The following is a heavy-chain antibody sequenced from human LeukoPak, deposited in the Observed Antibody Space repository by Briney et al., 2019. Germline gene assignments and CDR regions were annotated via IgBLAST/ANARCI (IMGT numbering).Heavy chain of an antibody. CDR1: GFTFSSYS. J-gene: IGHJ6*03. CDR3: AKDGQDIVVVVAAHYYYYMDV. D-gene: IGHD2-15*01. CDR2: IRYDGSNK. Sequence: GGSLRLSCAASGFTFSSYSMNWVRQAPGKGLEWVASIRYDGSNKYYADSVKGRFTISRDNSKNTLYLQMNSLRAEDTAVYYCAKDGQDIVVVVAAHYYYYMDVWGKGTTVTISS. V-gene: IGHV3-30*02.